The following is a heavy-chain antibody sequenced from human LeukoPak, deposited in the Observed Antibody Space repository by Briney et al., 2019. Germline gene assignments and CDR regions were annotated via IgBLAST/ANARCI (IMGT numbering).Heavy chain of an antibody. V-gene: IGHV3-21*01. Sequence: GGSLRLSCAASGFTFSSYSMNWVRQAPGKGLEWVSSISSSSSYIYYADSVKGRFTISRDNAKNSLYLQMNSLRAEDTAVYYCASEYYYDSSGYYVRNWFDPWGQGTLVTVSS. J-gene: IGHJ5*02. D-gene: IGHD3-22*01. CDR3: ASEYYYDSSGYYVRNWFDP. CDR2: ISSSSSYI. CDR1: GFTFSSYS.